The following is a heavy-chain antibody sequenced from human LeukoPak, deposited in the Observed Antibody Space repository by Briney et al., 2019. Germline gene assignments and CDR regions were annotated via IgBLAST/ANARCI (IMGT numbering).Heavy chain of an antibody. CDR2: IYHSGSS. V-gene: IGHV4-39*01. J-gene: IGHJ4*02. D-gene: IGHD2-2*01. CDR3: ARHAPQRYCSSTSCYLLDY. CDR1: GGSISSDNYY. Sequence: SETLSLTCTVSGGSISSDNYYWGWIRQSPGKGLAWIGSIYHSGSSYYNPSLKSRVTISVDTSKNHFSLKLTSVTAADTAVYYCARHAPQRYCSSTSCYLLDYWGQGTLVTVSS.